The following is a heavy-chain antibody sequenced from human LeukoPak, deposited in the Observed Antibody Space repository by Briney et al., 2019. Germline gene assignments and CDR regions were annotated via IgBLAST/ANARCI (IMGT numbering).Heavy chain of an antibody. CDR1: GFTFSSYA. CDR2: ISGSGGST. V-gene: IGHV3-23*01. Sequence: GGSLRLSCAASGFTFSSYAMSWVRQAPGKGLEWVSAISGSGGSTYYADSVQGRFTISRDDSKSTLCLQMNSLRAEDTAVYYCAKQLGYCSDGSCYFPYWGQGTLVTVSS. D-gene: IGHD2-15*01. CDR3: AKQLGYCSDGSCYFPY. J-gene: IGHJ4*02.